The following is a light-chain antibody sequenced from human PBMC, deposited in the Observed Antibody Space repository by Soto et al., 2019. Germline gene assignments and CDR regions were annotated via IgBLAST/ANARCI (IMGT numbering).Light chain of an antibody. J-gene: IGLJ2*01. CDR1: SGSIVSNY. CDR3: QSYDSTNRV. V-gene: IGLV6-57*04. CDR2: EDN. Sequence: NFMLTQPHSVSESPGKTVTISCTRSSGSIVSNYVQWYQQRPGSAPTIVIYEDNQRPSGVPERFSGSIDSSSNAASLTISGLKTEDEADYYCQSYDSTNRVFGGGTKVTVL.